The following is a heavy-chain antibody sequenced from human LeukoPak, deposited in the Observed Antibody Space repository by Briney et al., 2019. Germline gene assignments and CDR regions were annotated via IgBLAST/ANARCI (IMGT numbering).Heavy chain of an antibody. CDR1: GFTFSSYA. V-gene: IGHV3-64D*06. D-gene: IGHD3-16*02. Sequence: GGSLRLSCSASGFTFSSYAMHWVRQAPGKGLEYVSAISSNGGSTYYADSVKGRFTISRENSKNTLYLQMSSLRAEDTAVYYCVKMPYDYVWGSYRYFDYWGQGTLVTVSS. CDR3: VKMPYDYVWGSYRYFDY. J-gene: IGHJ4*02. CDR2: ISSNGGST.